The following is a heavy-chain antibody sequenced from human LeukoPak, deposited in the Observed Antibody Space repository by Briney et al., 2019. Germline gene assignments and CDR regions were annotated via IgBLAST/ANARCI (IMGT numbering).Heavy chain of an antibody. J-gene: IGHJ4*02. CDR2: ISYDGSNK. D-gene: IGHD2-8*01. V-gene: IGHV3-30*04. Sequence: GSLRLSCAASGFTFSSYAMHWVRQAPGKGLEWVAVISYDGSNKYYADSVKGRFTISRDNSKNTLYLQMNSLRAEDTAVYYCARDSMVYARFDYWGQGTLVTVSS. CDR1: GFTFSSYA. CDR3: ARDSMVYARFDY.